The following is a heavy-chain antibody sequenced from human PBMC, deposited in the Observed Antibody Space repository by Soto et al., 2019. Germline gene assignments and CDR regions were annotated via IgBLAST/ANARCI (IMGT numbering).Heavy chain of an antibody. V-gene: IGHV3-7*01. CDR3: ARTGDGHHDFRDY. J-gene: IGHJ4*02. D-gene: IGHD1-1*01. CDR1: GFTFSAYW. Sequence: EVHLEESGGGLVQPGGSLRLSCAASGFTFSAYWMNWVRQAPGKGLEWVADINEDGSEYNDVASVKGRFTISRDNAKNSLFLQMNALRVEDTAVYYFARTGDGHHDFRDYWGQGILVSVSS. CDR2: INEDGSEY.